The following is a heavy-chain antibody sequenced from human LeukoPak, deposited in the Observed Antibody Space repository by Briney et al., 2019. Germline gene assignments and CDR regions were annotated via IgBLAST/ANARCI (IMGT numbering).Heavy chain of an antibody. D-gene: IGHD3-16*01. CDR3: ARGRRDPVSGTPIMITFGDH. Sequence: SETLSLTCTVSGGSISYTTYYWGWIRQPPGEGPEWIGSFYNSGSSYYNPSLKSRVTISVDTSKNQFSLKLSSVTAADTAVYYCARGRRDPVSGTPIMITFGDHWGQGTLVTVSS. V-gene: IGHV4-39*01. CDR2: FYNSGSS. J-gene: IGHJ4*02. CDR1: GGSISYTTYY.